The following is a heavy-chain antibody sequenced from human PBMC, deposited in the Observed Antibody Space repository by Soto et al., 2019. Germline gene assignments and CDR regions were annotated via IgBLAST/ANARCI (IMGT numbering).Heavy chain of an antibody. CDR1: GFTFSSYW. Sequence: EVQLVESGGGLVQPGGSLRVSCAASGFTFSSYWMHWVRQAPGKGLVWVSRINSDGSSTSYADSVKGRFTISRDNAKNTLYGQRNSVRAEDTAIYYCARRGAVAGLHYWGQGTLVTVSS. D-gene: IGHD6-19*01. CDR3: ARRGAVAGLHY. CDR2: INSDGSST. J-gene: IGHJ4*02. V-gene: IGHV3-74*01.